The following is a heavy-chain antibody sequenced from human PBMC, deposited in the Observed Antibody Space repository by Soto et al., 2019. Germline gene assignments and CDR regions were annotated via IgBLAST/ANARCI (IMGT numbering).Heavy chain of an antibody. CDR1: GDSISSINW. Sequence: SETLSLTCAVSGDSISSINWWFWVRQPQGKGLQWIGEVYHTGTTNYNPSLKSRVTISVDKSQNHFSLNVTSVTAADTAVYYCSRSSRCFAMSFLDFWGQGALVTVFS. V-gene: IGHV4-4*02. CDR3: SRSSRCFAMSFLDF. CDR2: VYHTGTT. D-gene: IGHD2-2*01. J-gene: IGHJ5*01.